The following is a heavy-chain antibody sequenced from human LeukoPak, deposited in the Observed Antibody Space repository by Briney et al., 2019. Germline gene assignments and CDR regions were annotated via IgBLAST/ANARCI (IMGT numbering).Heavy chain of an antibody. D-gene: IGHD2-2*01. V-gene: IGHV3-48*03. CDR1: GFTFNTYE. CDR2: VSSSGTTM. J-gene: IGHJ4*02. Sequence: GGSLRLSGAASGFTFNTYEMSWVRQAPGKGLEWVSCVSSSGTTMYHADSVKGRFTISRDNAKNSLYLQMNSLRAEDAAVYYCARRYCSSASCLFDYWGQGPLITVSS. CDR3: ARRYCSSASCLFDY.